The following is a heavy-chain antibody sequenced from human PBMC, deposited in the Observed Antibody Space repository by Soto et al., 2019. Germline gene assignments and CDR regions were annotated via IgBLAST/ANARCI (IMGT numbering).Heavy chain of an antibody. CDR2: MNPNSGNT. CDR3: ARVRLLYLFGITGTTRGFDY. CDR1: GYTFTSYD. Sequence: ASVKVSYKASGYTFTSYDINWVRQATGQGLEWMGWMNPNSGNTGYAQKFQGRVTMTRNTSISTAYMELSSLRSEDTAVYYCARVRLLYLFGITGTTRGFDYWGQGTLVTVSS. J-gene: IGHJ4*02. V-gene: IGHV1-8*01. D-gene: IGHD1-7*01.